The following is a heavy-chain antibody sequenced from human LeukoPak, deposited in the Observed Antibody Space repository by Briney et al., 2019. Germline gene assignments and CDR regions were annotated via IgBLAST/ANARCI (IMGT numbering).Heavy chain of an antibody. Sequence: SETLSLTCAVSGYSISSGYYWGWIRQPPGRGLEWIGSIYHSGSTYYNPSLKSRVTISVDTSKNQFSLKLSSVTAADTAVYYCARDFHPWGQGTLVTVSS. CDR1: GYSISSGYY. CDR3: ARDFHP. J-gene: IGHJ5*02. CDR2: IYHSGST. V-gene: IGHV4-38-2*02.